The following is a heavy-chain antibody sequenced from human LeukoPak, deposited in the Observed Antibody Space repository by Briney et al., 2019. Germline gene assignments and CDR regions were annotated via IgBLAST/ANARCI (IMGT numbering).Heavy chain of an antibody. CDR3: ARDPLQTVTTDDAFDI. Sequence: PGRSLRLSCAASGFTFSSYAMHWVRQAPGKGLEWVAVISYDGSNKYYADSVKGRFTISRDNSKNTLYLQMNSLRAEDTAVYYCARDPLQTVTTDDAFDIWGQGTMVTVSS. CDR1: GFTFSSYA. CDR2: ISYDGSNK. V-gene: IGHV3-30-3*01. J-gene: IGHJ3*02. D-gene: IGHD4-17*01.